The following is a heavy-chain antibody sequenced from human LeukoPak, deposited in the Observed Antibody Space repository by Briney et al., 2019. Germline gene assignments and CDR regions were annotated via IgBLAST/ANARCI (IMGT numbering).Heavy chain of an antibody. CDR3: AGHPMTTVTTPDY. CDR2: ISWNSGSI. CDR1: GFTFDDYA. J-gene: IGHJ4*02. D-gene: IGHD4-17*01. V-gene: IGHV3-9*01. Sequence: GRSLRLSCAASGFTFDDYAMHWVRQAPGKGLEWVSGISWNSGSIGYADSVKGRFTISRDNAKSSLYLQMNSQRAEDTALYYCAGHPMTTVTTPDYWGQGTLVTVSS.